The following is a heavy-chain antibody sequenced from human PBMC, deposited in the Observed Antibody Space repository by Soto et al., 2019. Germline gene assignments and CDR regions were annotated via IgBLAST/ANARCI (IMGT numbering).Heavy chain of an antibody. CDR1: GYTFTSYY. CDR3: ARGPPSLLQPHNWFDP. J-gene: IGHJ5*02. V-gene: IGHV1-46*01. D-gene: IGHD3-10*01. Sequence: PSVKVSCKASGYTFTSYYMHWVRQAPGQGLEWMGIINPSGGSTSYAQKFQGRVTMTRDTSTSTVYMELSSLRSEDTAVYYCARGPPSLLQPHNWFDPWGQGTLVTVSS. CDR2: INPSGGST.